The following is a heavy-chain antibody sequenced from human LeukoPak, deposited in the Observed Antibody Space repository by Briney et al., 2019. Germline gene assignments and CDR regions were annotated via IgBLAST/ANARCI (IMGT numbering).Heavy chain of an antibody. CDR2: IIPIFGTA. CDR3: ARDDRTTGTTWPTGVDV. J-gene: IGHJ6*02. V-gene: IGHV1-69*13. Sequence: SVKVSCKASGGTFSSYAISWVRQAPGQGLEWMGGIIPIFGTANYAQKFQGRVTITADESTSTAYMELSSLRSEDTAVYYCARDDRTTGTTWPTGVDVWGQGTTVTVSS. CDR1: GGTFSSYA. D-gene: IGHD1-1*01.